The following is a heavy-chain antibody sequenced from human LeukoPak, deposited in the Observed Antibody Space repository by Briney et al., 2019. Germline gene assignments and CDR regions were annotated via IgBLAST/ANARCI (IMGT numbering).Heavy chain of an antibody. Sequence: PSETLSLTCAVYGGSFSGYYWSWLRQPPGKGLEWIGEINHSGSTNYNPSLTSRVTISVDTSKNQLSLKLSSVTAADTAVYYCARGPTYYYGSGSYYNPGTFDYWGQGTLVTVSS. CDR2: INHSGST. D-gene: IGHD3-10*01. CDR3: ARGPTYYYGSGSYYNPGTFDY. CDR1: GGSFSGYY. J-gene: IGHJ4*02. V-gene: IGHV4-34*01.